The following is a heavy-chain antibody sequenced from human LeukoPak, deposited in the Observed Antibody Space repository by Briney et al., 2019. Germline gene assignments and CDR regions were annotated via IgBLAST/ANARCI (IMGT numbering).Heavy chain of an antibody. V-gene: IGHV1-18*01. Sequence: ASVKVSCKASGYTFTGYGISWVRQAPGQGLEWMGWISAYNGNTNYAQKLQGRVTMTTDTSTSTAYMELRSLRSDDTAVYYCARVVVYNWNDLIDYWGQGTLVTVSS. CDR3: ARVVVYNWNDLIDY. D-gene: IGHD1-1*01. CDR2: ISAYNGNT. J-gene: IGHJ4*02. CDR1: GYTFTGYG.